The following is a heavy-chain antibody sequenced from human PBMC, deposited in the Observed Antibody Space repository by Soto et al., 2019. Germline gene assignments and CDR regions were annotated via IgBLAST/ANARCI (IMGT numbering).Heavy chain of an antibody. CDR3: ARQGGGYCSSTSCYPIDYYYYGMDV. CDR2: IYYSGST. D-gene: IGHD2-2*01. Sequence: SETLSLTCTVSGGSISSYYWSWIRQPPGKGLEWIGYIYYSGSTNYNPSLKSRVTISVDTSKNQFSLKLSSVTAADTAVYYCARQGGGYCSSTSCYPIDYYYYGMDVWGQGITVTVSS. J-gene: IGHJ6*02. CDR1: GGSISSYY. V-gene: IGHV4-59*01.